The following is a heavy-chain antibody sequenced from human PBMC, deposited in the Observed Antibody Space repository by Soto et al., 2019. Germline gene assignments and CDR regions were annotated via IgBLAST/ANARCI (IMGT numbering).Heavy chain of an antibody. D-gene: IGHD3-22*01. Sequence: QVQLVESGGGVVQPGRSLRLSCAASGFTFSSYGMHWVRQAPGKGLEWVAVISYDGSNKYYADSVKGRFTISRDNSKNTLYLQMNSLRAEDTAVYYCAKVEFGSGYYPDAFDIWGQGTMVTASS. CDR1: GFTFSSYG. CDR2: ISYDGSNK. V-gene: IGHV3-30*18. CDR3: AKVEFGSGYYPDAFDI. J-gene: IGHJ3*02.